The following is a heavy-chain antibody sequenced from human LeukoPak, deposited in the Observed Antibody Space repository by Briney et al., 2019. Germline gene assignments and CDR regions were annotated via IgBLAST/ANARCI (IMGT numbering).Heavy chain of an antibody. V-gene: IGHV3-23*01. D-gene: IGHD3-22*01. CDR1: GFTFSSYA. J-gene: IGHJ4*02. CDR2: ISGSGGST. Sequence: PGGSLRLSCAASGFTFSSYAMSWVRQAPGKGLEWVSAISGSGGSTYYADSVKGRFTISRDNAKNSLYLQMNSLRAEDTAVYYCARWGSGWLLFDYWGQGTLVTVSS. CDR3: ARWGSGWLLFDY.